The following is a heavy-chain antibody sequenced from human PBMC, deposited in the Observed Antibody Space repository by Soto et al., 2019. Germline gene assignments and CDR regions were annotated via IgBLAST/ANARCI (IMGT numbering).Heavy chain of an antibody. CDR1: GFTFSGSV. D-gene: IGHD2-15*01. CDR2: IRSKADSYAT. CDR3: SRNIDYAFDI. V-gene: IGHV3-73*01. Sequence: GGSLRLSCAASGFTFSGSVMYWVRQTSGKGLEWVGRIRSKADSYATAYAASVKGRFTISRDDSKDTVYLQMNSLKTEDTAVYYCSRNIDYAFDIWGQGTMVTVSS. J-gene: IGHJ3*02.